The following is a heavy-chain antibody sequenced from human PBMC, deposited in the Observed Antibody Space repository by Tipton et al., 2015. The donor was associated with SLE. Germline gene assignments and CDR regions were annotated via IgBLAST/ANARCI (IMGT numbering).Heavy chain of an antibody. Sequence: TLSLTCTVSGVSLSSHYWSWIRQSPGKGLEWIGYIHYSGTTNYNPSLRGRVTVSVDTSKNQFSLHLSSVTAADTAVYYCGRYTGTLLDYWGQGMLVPVSS. CDR1: GVSLSSHY. J-gene: IGHJ4*02. D-gene: IGHD1-1*01. CDR3: GRYTGTLLDY. V-gene: IGHV4-59*11. CDR2: IHYSGTT.